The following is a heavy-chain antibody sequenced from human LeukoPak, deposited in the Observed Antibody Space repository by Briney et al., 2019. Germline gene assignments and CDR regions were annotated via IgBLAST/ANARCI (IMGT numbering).Heavy chain of an antibody. V-gene: IGHV4-34*01. Sequence: PSETLSLTCAVYGGSFSGYYWSWIRQPPGKGLEWIGEINHSGSTNYNPSLKSRVTISVDTSKNQFSLKLSSVTAADTAVYYCARARNDFYDTSDYWGQGTLVTVS. J-gene: IGHJ4*02. CDR1: GGSFSGYY. CDR2: INHSGST. D-gene: IGHD1-1*01. CDR3: ARARNDFYDTSDY.